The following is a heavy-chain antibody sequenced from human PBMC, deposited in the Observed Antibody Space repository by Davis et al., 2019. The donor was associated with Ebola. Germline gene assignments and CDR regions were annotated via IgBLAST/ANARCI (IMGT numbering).Heavy chain of an antibody. CDR3: ARVFSMIVVAYPDY. CDR1: GYTFTSYG. CDR2: ISAYNGNT. Sequence: ASVKVSCKASGYTFTSYGISWVRQAPGQGLEWMGWISAYNGNTNYAQKLQGRVTMNTDTSTSTAYMELRSLRSDDTAVYYCARVFSMIVVAYPDYWGQGTLVTVSS. D-gene: IGHD3-22*01. J-gene: IGHJ4*02. V-gene: IGHV1-18*01.